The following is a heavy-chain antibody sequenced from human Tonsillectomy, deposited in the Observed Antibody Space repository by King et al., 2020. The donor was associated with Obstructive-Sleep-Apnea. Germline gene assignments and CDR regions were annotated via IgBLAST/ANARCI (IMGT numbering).Heavy chain of an antibody. D-gene: IGHD6-13*01. CDR1: GGSFSDYY. J-gene: IGHJ5*02. Sequence: VQLQQWGAGLLKPSETLSLTCAVYGGSFSDYYWSWIRQPPGKGLEWIGEINHSGNTNSNPSLKSRVTISVDTSNNQLSLKLSPVTAADTAVYYCARGSGAAAVNWLDPWGQGTLVTVSS. CDR3: ARGSGAAAVNWLDP. CDR2: INHSGNT. V-gene: IGHV4-34*01.